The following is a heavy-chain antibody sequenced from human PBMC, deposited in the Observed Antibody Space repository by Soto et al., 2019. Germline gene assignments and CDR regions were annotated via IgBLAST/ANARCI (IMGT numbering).Heavy chain of an antibody. CDR2: ISAYNGNT. D-gene: IGHD3-3*01. Sequence: ASVKVSCKASGYTFTSYGISWVRQAPGQGLEWMGWISAYNGNTNYAQKLQGRVTMTTDTSTSTAYMELRSLRSDDTAVYYCARDSYYDFWSGQLHWGQGTLVTVSS. CDR3: ARDSYYDFWSGQLH. J-gene: IGHJ4*02. V-gene: IGHV1-18*01. CDR1: GYTFTSYG.